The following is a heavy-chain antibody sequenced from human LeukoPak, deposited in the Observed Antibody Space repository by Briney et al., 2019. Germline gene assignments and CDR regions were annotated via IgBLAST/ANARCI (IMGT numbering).Heavy chain of an antibody. CDR3: ARIMADAFDI. D-gene: IGHD2-8*01. V-gene: IGHV1-46*01. J-gene: IGHJ3*02. CDR2: INPSGGST. CDR1: GYTFTSYY. Sequence: GASVKVSCKASGYTFTSYYTHWVRQAPGQGLEWMGIINPSGGSTSYAQKLRGRVTMTTHTSTSTSYMALSSLISEYTTVYYCARIMADAFDIWGQGTMVTVSS.